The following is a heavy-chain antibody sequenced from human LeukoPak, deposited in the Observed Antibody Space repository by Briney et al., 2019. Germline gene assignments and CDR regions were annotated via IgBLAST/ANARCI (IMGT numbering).Heavy chain of an antibody. J-gene: IGHJ4*02. V-gene: IGHV3-23*01. CDR1: GFTFSNYA. CDR2: ISDNGGRS. CDR3: ATRYYFDY. Sequence: GGSLRPSCAASGFTFSNYAMGWVRQAPGKGLEWVSAISDNGGRSFYADSVKGRFTISRDNSKNTLYLQMNSLRAEDTAVYYCATRYYFDYWGQGALVTVSS.